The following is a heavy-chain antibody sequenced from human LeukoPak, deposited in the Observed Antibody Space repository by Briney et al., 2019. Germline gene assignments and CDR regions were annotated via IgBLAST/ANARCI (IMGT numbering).Heavy chain of an antibody. CDR1: GATFSIYT. D-gene: IGHD6-6*01. CDR3: ARSITARPQGYYYYYYMDV. Sequence: SVKLSCTASGATFSIYTICWGRQTPGQRLEWMGRIIPIFGTANYAQNPPRRVPITTAESTSTASMELSSLRSEDTAAYYCARSITARPQGYYYYYYMDVWGKGTTVTVSS. J-gene: IGHJ6*03. V-gene: IGHV1-69*05. CDR2: IIPIFGTA.